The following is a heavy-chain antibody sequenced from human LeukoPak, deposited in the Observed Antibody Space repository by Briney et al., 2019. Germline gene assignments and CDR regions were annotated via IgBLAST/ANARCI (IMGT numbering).Heavy chain of an antibody. CDR1: GFTFSSYG. Sequence: GGSLRLSCAASGFTFSSYGMHWVRQAPGKGLEWVAFIRYDGSNKYYADSVKGRFTISRDNSKNTLYLQMNSLRAEDTAVYYCAKVGGGVKPEYFQHWGQGTLVNVSS. D-gene: IGHD3-16*01. CDR2: IRYDGSNK. CDR3: AKVGGGVKPEYFQH. V-gene: IGHV3-30*02. J-gene: IGHJ1*01.